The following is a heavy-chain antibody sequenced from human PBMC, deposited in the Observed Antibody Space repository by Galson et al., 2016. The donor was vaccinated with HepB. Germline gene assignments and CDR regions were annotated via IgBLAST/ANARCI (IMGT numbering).Heavy chain of an antibody. CDR3: AKRHEFCPPVGCSVDY. Sequence: FRGYGMHWVRQAPGKGLEWVAADSMDGRRKFYSDSVRGRFTISRDNSNNMLFLQMDSLRPDDTAVYYCAKRHEFCPPVGCSVDYWGQGTLVSVSS. J-gene: IGHJ4*02. D-gene: IGHD3-10*02. CDR2: DSMDGRRK. CDR1: FRGYG. V-gene: IGHV3-30*18.